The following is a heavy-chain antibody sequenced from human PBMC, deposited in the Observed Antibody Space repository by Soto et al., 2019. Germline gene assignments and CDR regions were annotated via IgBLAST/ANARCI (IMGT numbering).Heavy chain of an antibody. Sequence: SETLSLTCTVSVGSISSYYWSWIRQPPVKGLEWIGYIYYSGSTNYNPSLKSRVTISVDTSKNQFSLKLSSVTAADTAVYYCARGFTIFGVVIPGFDPWGQGTLVTVSS. J-gene: IGHJ5*02. CDR3: ARGFTIFGVVIPGFDP. D-gene: IGHD3-3*01. CDR1: VGSISSYY. CDR2: IYYSGST. V-gene: IGHV4-59*01.